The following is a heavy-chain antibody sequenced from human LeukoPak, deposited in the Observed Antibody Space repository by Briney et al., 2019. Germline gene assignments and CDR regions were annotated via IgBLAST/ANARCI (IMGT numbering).Heavy chain of an antibody. CDR1: GYTFTSYG. J-gene: IGHJ4*02. CDR3: ARAPKDVLRYFDWLPNFDY. Sequence: ASVKVSCKASGYTFTSYGISWVRQAPGQGLEWMGWISAYTSNTNYAQKLQGRVTMTTDTSTSTAYMELRSLRSDDTAVYYCARAPKDVLRYFDWLPNFDYWGQGTLVTVSS. V-gene: IGHV1-18*01. D-gene: IGHD3-9*01. CDR2: ISAYTSNT.